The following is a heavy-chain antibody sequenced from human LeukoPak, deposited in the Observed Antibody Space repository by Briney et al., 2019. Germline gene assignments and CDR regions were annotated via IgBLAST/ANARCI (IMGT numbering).Heavy chain of an antibody. CDR2: IRYDGSNK. J-gene: IGHJ4*02. CDR3: ASSDVLLWFGEASPQPFDY. Sequence: GGSLRLSCAASGFTFSSYGMHWVRQAPGKGLEWVAFIRYDGSNKYYADSVKGRFTISRDNSKNTLYLQMNSLRAEDTAVYCCASSDVLLWFGEASPQPFDYWGQGTLVTVSS. D-gene: IGHD3-10*01. CDR1: GFTFSSYG. V-gene: IGHV3-30*02.